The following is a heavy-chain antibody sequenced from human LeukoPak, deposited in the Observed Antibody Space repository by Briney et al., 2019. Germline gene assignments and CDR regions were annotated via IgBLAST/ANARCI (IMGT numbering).Heavy chain of an antibody. Sequence: GGSLRLSCAASGFTFSSYAMSWVRQAPGKGLEWVSAISGSGGSTYYADPVKGRFTISRDNSKNTLYLQMNSLRAEDTAVYYCAKHVTRVVYSRLFDPWGRGTLVTVSS. V-gene: IGHV3-23*01. CDR3: AKHVTRVVYSRLFDP. CDR2: ISGSGGST. J-gene: IGHJ5*02. D-gene: IGHD4-23*01. CDR1: GFTFSSYA.